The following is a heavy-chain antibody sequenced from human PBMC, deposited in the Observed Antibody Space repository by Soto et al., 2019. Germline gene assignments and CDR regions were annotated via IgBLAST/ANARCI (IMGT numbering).Heavy chain of an antibody. CDR3: AKVGNVVEADTAMVSGLPGDDFPTAAYGMDV. V-gene: IGHV3-23*01. D-gene: IGHD5-18*01. J-gene: IGHJ6*02. CDR2: INGGGGST. CDR1: GFTFSNYA. Sequence: PGGSLRLSCAASGFTFSNYAMSWVRQAPGKGLEWVSSINGGGGSTYYADSVKGRFTISRDNSKNTLYLQMNSLRAEDTAVYYCAKVGNVVEADTAMVSGLPGDDFPTAAYGMDVWGQGTTVTVSS.